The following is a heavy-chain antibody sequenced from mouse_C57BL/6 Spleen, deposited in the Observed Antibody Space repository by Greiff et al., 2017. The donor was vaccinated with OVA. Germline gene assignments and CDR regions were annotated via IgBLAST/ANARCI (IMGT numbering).Heavy chain of an antibody. CDR1: GYAFTNYL. J-gene: IGHJ4*01. CDR3: ARALRGYAMDY. D-gene: IGHD2-12*01. Sequence: QVQLQQSGAELVRPGTSVTVSCKASGYAFTNYLIEWVKQRPGQGLEWIGVINPGSGGTNYNEKFKGKATLTADKSSSTAYMQLSSLTSEDSAVYFCARALRGYAMDYWGQGTSVTVSS. V-gene: IGHV1-54*01. CDR2: INPGSGGT.